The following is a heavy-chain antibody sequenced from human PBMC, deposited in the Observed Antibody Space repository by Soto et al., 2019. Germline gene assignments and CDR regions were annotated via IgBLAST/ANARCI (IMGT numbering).Heavy chain of an antibody. D-gene: IGHD3-3*01. J-gene: IGHJ6*03. V-gene: IGHV3-15*01. Sequence: GGSLRLSCAASGFTFSNAWMSWVRQAPGKGLEWVGRIKSKTDGGTTDYAAPVKGRFTISRDDSKNTLYLQMNSLKTEDTAVYYCTTDPVTIFGVVIPYYYYYMDVWGKGTTVTVSS. CDR3: TTDPVTIFGVVIPYYYYYMDV. CDR2: IKSKTDGGTT. CDR1: GFTFSNAW.